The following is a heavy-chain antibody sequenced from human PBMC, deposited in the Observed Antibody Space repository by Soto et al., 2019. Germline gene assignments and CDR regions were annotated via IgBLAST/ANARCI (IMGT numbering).Heavy chain of an antibody. Sequence: SVKVSCKASGGTFSSNAISWVRQAPGQGLEWMGGIIPIYASPNYAQTFQGRVTVTADKATSTAYLELSRLKFADSAIYYCAVAVTGSRSPLAHWGQGTLVTVSS. CDR1: GGTFSSNA. V-gene: IGHV1-69*06. CDR2: IIPIYASP. CDR3: AVAVTGSRSPLAH. D-gene: IGHD3-9*01. J-gene: IGHJ4*02.